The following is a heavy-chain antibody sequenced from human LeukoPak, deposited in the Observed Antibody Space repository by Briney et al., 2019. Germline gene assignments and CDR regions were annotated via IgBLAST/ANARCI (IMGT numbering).Heavy chain of an antibody. CDR1: GYTFTTYE. CDR2: MNPSSGNT. J-gene: IGHJ4*02. V-gene: IGHV1-8*01. CDR3: ARRIRGAPTDY. Sequence: ASVKVSCKASGYTFTTYELNWVRQATGQGLEWMGWMNPSSGNTGYAQKFQGSVTMTRNISITTAYMELSNLTSEDTAVYYCARRIRGAPTDYWGQGTLVTVSS. D-gene: IGHD3-10*01.